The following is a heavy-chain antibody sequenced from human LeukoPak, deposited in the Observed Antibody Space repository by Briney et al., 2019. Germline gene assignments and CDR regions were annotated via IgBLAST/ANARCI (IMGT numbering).Heavy chain of an antibody. CDR1: GFTFSTYG. CDR2: ISYDGSNK. V-gene: IGHV3-30*03. Sequence: GGSLRLSCAVSGFTFSTYGMHWVRQAPGKGLEWVAVISYDGSNKYYADSVKGRFTISRDNSKNTLNLQMNSLRAEDTAVYYCVREPGPGYFDYWGQGTLVTVSS. CDR3: VREPGPGYFDY. J-gene: IGHJ4*02. D-gene: IGHD6-13*01.